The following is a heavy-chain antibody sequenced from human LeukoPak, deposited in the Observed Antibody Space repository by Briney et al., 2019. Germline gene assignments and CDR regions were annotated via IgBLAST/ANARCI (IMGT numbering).Heavy chain of an antibody. J-gene: IGHJ4*02. CDR1: GGSISSSSYY. CDR2: IYYSGST. Sequence: PSETLSLTCTVSGGSISSSSYYWGWIRQPPGKGLEWIGSIYYSGSTYYNPSLKSRVTISVDTSKNQFSLKLSSVTAADTAVYYCARGGRRGGVYGTLSGSYSAVDYWGQGTLVTVSS. V-gene: IGHV4-39*01. CDR3: ARGGRRGGVYGTLSGSYSAVDY. D-gene: IGHD1-26*01.